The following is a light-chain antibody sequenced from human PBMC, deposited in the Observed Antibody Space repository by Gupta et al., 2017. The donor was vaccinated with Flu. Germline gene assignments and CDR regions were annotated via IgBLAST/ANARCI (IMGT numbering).Light chain of an antibody. J-gene: IGKJ4*01. CDR3: QQAHIYPLT. CDR2: SIS. CDR1: QSVLSW. Sequence: PSSGSASVGDTVTITCRASQSVLSWLVWYQQKPGKAPKLLIHSISTLQTGVPPRFSGSGSDTDFTLTISSLQPEDFATYFCQQAHIYPLTFGGGTTVEI. V-gene: IGKV1D-12*01.